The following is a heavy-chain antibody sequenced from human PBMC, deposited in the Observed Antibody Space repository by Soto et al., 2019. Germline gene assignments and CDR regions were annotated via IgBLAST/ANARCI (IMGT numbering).Heavy chain of an antibody. CDR3: AKSPSRAPYGMDV. CDR2: ISGSGDST. Sequence: EVQLLESGGGLVQPGGSLRLSCAASGFPFSMYAMTWVRQAPGKGLEWVSAISGSGDSTYYADSVKGRFTISRDNSKKTVYLEMNSLRVEDTAVYHCAKSPSRAPYGMDVWGQGTTVTVSS. CDR1: GFPFSMYA. V-gene: IGHV3-23*01. D-gene: IGHD6-6*01. J-gene: IGHJ6*02.